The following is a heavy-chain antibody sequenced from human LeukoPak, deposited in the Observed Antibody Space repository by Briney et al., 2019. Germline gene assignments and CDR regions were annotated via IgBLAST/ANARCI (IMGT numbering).Heavy chain of an antibody. CDR3: ARDLGLTISDNWFDP. J-gene: IGHJ5*02. CDR2: IFHTGSS. D-gene: IGHD3-3*01. V-gene: IGHV4-38-2*02. Sequence: PSETLRLTCTVSDYSISSGYFWTWIRQPPGKGLEWIGSIFHTGSSYYNPSLKRPVAISVDTSKNQFSLELSSVTAADTAVYYCARDLGLTISDNWFDPWGPGTLVTVSS. CDR1: DYSISSGYF.